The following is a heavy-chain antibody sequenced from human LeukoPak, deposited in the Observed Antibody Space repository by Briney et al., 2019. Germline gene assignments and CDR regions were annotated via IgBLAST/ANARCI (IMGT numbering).Heavy chain of an antibody. CDR1: GGSISSYY. CDR2: IYYSGST. CDR3: ARQRRGRGSSKRLYYYYYGMNV. Sequence: SETLSLTCTVSGGSISSYYWSWIRQPPGKGLEWIGYIYYSGSTNYNPSLKSRVTISVDTSKNQFSLKLSSVTAADTAVYYCARQRRGRGSSKRLYYYYYGMNVGAKGPRSPSP. J-gene: IGHJ6*02. D-gene: IGHD6-6*01. V-gene: IGHV4-59*08.